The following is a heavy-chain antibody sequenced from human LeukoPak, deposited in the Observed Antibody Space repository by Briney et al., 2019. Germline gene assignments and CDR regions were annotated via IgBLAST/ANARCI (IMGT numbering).Heavy chain of an antibody. CDR2: IWYDEITK. V-gene: IGHV3-30*02. CDR3: AKDSSDYYFDY. J-gene: IGHJ4*02. Sequence: GGSLRLSCAASGFTFSSYGIHWVRQAPGKGLEWLAFIWYDEITKDYADSVKGRFTISRDNSKNTLYVQVNSLRADDTAVYYCAKDSSDYYFDYWGQGTLVTVSS. CDR1: GFTFSSYG. D-gene: IGHD3-22*01.